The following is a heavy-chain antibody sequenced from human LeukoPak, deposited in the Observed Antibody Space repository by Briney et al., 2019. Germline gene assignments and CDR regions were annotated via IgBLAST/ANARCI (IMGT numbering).Heavy chain of an antibody. D-gene: IGHD2-15*01. CDR2: FYYSGSD. CDR1: GASITSYY. J-gene: IGHJ4*02. V-gene: IGHV4-59*01. CDR3: VRGLCRRATCYHFDS. Sequence: PSETLSLTCTVSGASITSYYWNWVRQPPGKGLEWIGYFYYSGSDNYNPSLKSRITISVDTSKNQFSLKLTSVPAAAAAVYYCVRGLCRRATCYHFDSWGQGTLVTVSS.